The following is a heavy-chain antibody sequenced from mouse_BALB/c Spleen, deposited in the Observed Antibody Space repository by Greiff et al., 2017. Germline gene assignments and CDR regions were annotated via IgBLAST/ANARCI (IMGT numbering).Heavy chain of an antibody. D-gene: IGHD2-1*01. V-gene: IGHV1-80*01. Sequence: QVQLQQSGTVLARPGASVKMSCKASGYSFTSYWMHWVKQRPGPGLEWIGQIYPGDGDTNYNGKFKGKATLTADKSSSTAYMQLSSLTSEDSAVYFCARGGGNYWFAYWGQGTLVTVSA. CDR2: IYPGDGDT. CDR3: ARGGGNYWFAY. J-gene: IGHJ3*01. CDR1: GYSFTSYW.